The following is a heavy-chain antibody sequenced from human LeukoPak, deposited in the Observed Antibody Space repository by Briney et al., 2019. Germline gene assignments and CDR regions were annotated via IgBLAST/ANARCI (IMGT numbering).Heavy chain of an antibody. CDR1: GFSFNSYW. V-gene: IGHV3-7*01. Sequence: GGSLRLSCVASGFSFNSYWMSWVRQAPGKGLEWVANIKQDGSEKYYVDSVKGRFTISRDNAKNSLYLQMNSLRAEDTAVYYCARSLNGAFDYWGQGTLVTVSS. CDR3: ARSLNGAFDY. D-gene: IGHD4-17*01. J-gene: IGHJ4*02. CDR2: IKQDGSEK.